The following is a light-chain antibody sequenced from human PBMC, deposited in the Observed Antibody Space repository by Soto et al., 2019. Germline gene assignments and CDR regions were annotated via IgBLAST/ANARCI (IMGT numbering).Light chain of an antibody. J-gene: IGLJ3*02. Sequence: SYELTQPPSVSVAPGQTARITCGGNNIGSKSVHWYQQQPRQAPVLVVYDDSDRPSGIPELFSGSNSGNTATLTISRVEAGDEADYYCQVWDSSSDPLVFGGGTKLTVL. V-gene: IGLV3-21*02. CDR3: QVWDSSSDPLV. CDR1: NIGSKS. CDR2: DDS.